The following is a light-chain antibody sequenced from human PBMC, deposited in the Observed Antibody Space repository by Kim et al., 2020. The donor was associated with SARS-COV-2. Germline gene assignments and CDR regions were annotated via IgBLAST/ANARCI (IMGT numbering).Light chain of an antibody. Sequence: PGEKVTLTCTSRTGGVTSGHYPYWFQQTPGQAPRALIYDGNKKYSWTPARFSGSLPGGKAVLTLLGVQPEDEADYYCLLSYSGAVVFGGGTQLTVL. J-gene: IGLJ2*01. V-gene: IGLV7-46*02. CDR2: DGN. CDR3: LLSYSGAVV. CDR1: TGGVTSGHY.